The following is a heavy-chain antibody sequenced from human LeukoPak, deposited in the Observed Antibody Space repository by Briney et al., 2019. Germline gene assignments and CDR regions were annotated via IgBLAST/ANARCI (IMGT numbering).Heavy chain of an antibody. J-gene: IGHJ4*02. D-gene: IGHD3-16*01. CDR3: EREYDDYVGGSYGY. Sequence: RGSLRLSCAASGFTLTAYCMSWVRQAPGKGLEWVANINRDGSQKNHVDSVKGRFTISRDNAKTSLYLQMNSLRAEDTAVYYCEREYDDYVGGSYGYCGQGTLATVSS. CDR1: GFTLTAYC. V-gene: IGHV3-7*01. CDR2: INRDGSQK.